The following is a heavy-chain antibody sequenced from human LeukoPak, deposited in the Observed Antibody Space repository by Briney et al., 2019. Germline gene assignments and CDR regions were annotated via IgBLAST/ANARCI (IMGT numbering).Heavy chain of an antibody. Sequence: PVRSLRLSCAASGFTFSGHWMSWVRQAPGKGLEWVANINQGGRYKYYVDSVKGRFTISRDNANNLLYLQMNSLRGEDTAVYYCTRDRSRAEDDWGQGTLVTVPS. CDR3: TRDRSRAEDD. V-gene: IGHV3-7*01. D-gene: IGHD1-14*01. CDR1: GFTFSGHW. CDR2: INQGGRYK. J-gene: IGHJ4*02.